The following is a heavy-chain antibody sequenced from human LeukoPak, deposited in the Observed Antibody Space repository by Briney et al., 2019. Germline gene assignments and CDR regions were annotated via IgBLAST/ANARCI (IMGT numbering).Heavy chain of an antibody. CDR1: GFTFSSYW. D-gene: IGHD6-13*01. CDR3: ARGSGNKKHQLLYYFDS. J-gene: IGHJ4*02. Sequence: PGGSLRLSCAASGFTFSSYWMSWVRQAPGKGLEWVANIKQDGSEKYYVDSVKGRFTISRDNAKNSLYLQMNSLRAEDTAVYYWARGSGNKKHQLLYYFDSGARGTLAPVPS. CDR2: IKQDGSEK. V-gene: IGHV3-7*04.